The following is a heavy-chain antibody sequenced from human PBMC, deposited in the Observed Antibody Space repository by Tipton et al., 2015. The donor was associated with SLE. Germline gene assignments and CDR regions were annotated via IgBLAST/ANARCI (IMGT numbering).Heavy chain of an antibody. Sequence: TLSLTCTVSGGSISSGSYYWSWIRQPAGKGLEWIGYIYTSGSTNYNPSLKSRVTISVDTSKNQFSLKLSSVTAADTAVYYCARDLRVGSSGWPDPWGQGTLVTVSS. CDR1: GGSISSGSYY. V-gene: IGHV4-61*09. D-gene: IGHD6-19*01. CDR3: ARDLRVGSSGWPDP. J-gene: IGHJ5*02. CDR2: IYTSGST.